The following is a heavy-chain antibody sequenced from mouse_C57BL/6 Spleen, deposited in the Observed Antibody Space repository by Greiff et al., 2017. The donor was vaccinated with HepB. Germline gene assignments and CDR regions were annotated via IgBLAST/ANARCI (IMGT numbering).Heavy chain of an antibody. J-gene: IGHJ2*01. D-gene: IGHD3-2*02. CDR2: INPNNGGT. V-gene: IGHV1-26*01. CDR1: GYTFTDYY. CDR3: ARHAAQAYYFDY. Sequence: EVQLQQSGPELVKPGASVKISCKASGYTFTDYYMNWVKQSHGKSLEWIGDINPNNGGTSYNQKFKGKATLTVDKSSSTAYMELRSLTSEDSAVEYCARHAAQAYYFDYWGQGTTLTVAS.